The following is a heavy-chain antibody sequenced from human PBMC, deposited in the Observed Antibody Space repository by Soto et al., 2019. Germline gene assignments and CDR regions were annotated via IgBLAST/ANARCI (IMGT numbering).Heavy chain of an antibody. CDR2: IIPIFGTA. V-gene: IGHV1-69*01. D-gene: IGHD5-18*01. J-gene: IGHJ6*02. CDR1: GGTFSSYA. CDR3: ARREVDTAIAPRPGYYYYGMDV. Sequence: QVQLVQSGAEVKKPGSSVKVSCKASGGTFSSYAISWVRQAPGQGLEWMGGIIPIFGTANYAQKFQGRVTITADDSTSTAYMELSSLRSEDTAVYYCARREVDTAIAPRPGYYYYGMDVWGQGTTVTVSS.